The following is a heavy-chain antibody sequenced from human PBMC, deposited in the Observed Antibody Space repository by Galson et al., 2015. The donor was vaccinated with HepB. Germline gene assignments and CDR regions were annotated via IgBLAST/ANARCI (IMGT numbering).Heavy chain of an antibody. Sequence: SLRLSCAASGFTFDDYAMHWVRQAPGKGLEWVSGISWNSGSIGYADSVKGRFTVSRDNAKNSLYLQMNSLRAEDTALYYCAKDGTVYYYYGMDVWGQGTTVTVSS. CDR2: ISWNSGSI. CDR3: AKDGTVYYYYGMDV. V-gene: IGHV3-9*01. J-gene: IGHJ6*02. CDR1: GFTFDDYA. D-gene: IGHD1-1*01.